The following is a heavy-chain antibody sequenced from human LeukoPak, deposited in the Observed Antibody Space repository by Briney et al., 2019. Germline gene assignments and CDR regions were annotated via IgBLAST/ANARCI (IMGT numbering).Heavy chain of an antibody. D-gene: IGHD3-3*01. CDR3: ARVEYYDFWSGYYTGGVFDY. V-gene: IGHV3-74*01. CDR2: INSDGSST. Sequence: GGSLRLSCAASGFTFSSYWMHWVRQAPGKGLVWVPRINSDGSSTSYADSVKGRFTISRDNAKNTLYLQMNSLRAEDTAVYYCARVEYYDFWSGYYTGGVFDYWGQGTLVTVSS. CDR1: GFTFSSYW. J-gene: IGHJ4*02.